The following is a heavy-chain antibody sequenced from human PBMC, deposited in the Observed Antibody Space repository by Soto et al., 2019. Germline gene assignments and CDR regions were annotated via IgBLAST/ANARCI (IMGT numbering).Heavy chain of an antibody. D-gene: IGHD3-22*01. J-gene: IGHJ3*02. Sequence: SETLSLTCTVSGGSISSDGYYWSWIRQHPGKGLEWIGYIYYSGSTYYNPSLKSRVTISVDTSKNQFSLKLSSVTAADTAVYYCARDSSGRYDAFDIWGQGTMVTVSS. V-gene: IGHV4-31*03. CDR3: ARDSSGRYDAFDI. CDR1: GGSISSDGYY. CDR2: IYYSGST.